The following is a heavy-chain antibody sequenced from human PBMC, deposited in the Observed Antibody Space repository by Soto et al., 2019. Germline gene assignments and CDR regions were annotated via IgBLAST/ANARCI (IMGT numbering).Heavy chain of an antibody. J-gene: IGHJ4*02. V-gene: IGHV3-23*01. D-gene: IGHD3-22*01. Sequence: PGGSLRLSCAASGFTFSSYAMSWVRQAPGKGLEWVSAISGSGGSTYCADSVKGRFTISRDNSKNTLYLQMNSLRAEDTAVYYCAKSYYYYDSSGYYRYFDYWGQGALVTVSS. CDR2: ISGSGGST. CDR3: AKSYYYYDSSGYYRYFDY. CDR1: GFTFSSYA.